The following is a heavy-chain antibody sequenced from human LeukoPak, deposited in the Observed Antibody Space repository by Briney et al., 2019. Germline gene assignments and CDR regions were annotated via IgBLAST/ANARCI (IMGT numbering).Heavy chain of an antibody. J-gene: IGHJ4*02. CDR2: IRYDGSNK. D-gene: IGHD3-9*01. CDR3: AKGLRYFDWLLH. CDR1: GFTFSSYG. V-gene: IGHV3-30*02. Sequence: GGSLRLSCAASGFTFSSYGMHWVRQAPGKGLEWVAFIRYDGSNKYYADSVKGRFTISRDNSKNTLYLQMHSLRAEDTAVYYCAKGLRYFDWLLHWGQGTLVTVSS.